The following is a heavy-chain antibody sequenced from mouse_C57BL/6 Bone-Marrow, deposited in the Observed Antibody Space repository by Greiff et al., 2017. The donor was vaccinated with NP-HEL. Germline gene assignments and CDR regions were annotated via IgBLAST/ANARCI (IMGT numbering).Heavy chain of an antibody. J-gene: IGHJ1*03. D-gene: IGHD1-1*01. CDR3: TPLIYYYGSSHWYFDV. CDR1: GFTFSDAW. V-gene: IGHV6-6*01. CDR2: IRNKANNHAT. Sequence: DVMLVESGGGLVQPGGSMKLSCAASGFTFSDAWMDWVRQSPEKGLEWVAEIRNKANNHATYYAESVKGRFTISRDDSKSSVYLQMNSLRAEDTGIYYYTPLIYYYGSSHWYFDVWGTGTTVTVSS.